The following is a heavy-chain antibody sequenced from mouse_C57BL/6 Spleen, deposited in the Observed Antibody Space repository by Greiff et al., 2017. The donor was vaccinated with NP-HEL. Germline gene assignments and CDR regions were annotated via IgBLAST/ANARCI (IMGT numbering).Heavy chain of an antibody. CDR3: ARWYAFYYDMDY. Sequence: QVQLQQPGAELVRPGSSVKLSCKASGYTFTSYWMHWVKQRPIQGLEWIGNIDPSDSETHYNQKFKDKATLTVDKSSSTAYMPLSSLTSEDSAVYYCARWYAFYYDMDYWGQGTSVTVSS. J-gene: IGHJ4*01. V-gene: IGHV1-52*01. CDR1: GYTFTSYW. D-gene: IGHD1-1*02. CDR2: IDPSDSET.